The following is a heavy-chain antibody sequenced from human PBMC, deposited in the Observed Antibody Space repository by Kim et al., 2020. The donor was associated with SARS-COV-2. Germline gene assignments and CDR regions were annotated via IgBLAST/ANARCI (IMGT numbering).Heavy chain of an antibody. D-gene: IGHD5-12*01. CDR3: ARSTFGYNSSSSGYYYFGMDV. CDR1: GFSLIDSGMC. J-gene: IGHJ6*02. CDR2: IDWDDDR. Sequence: SGPTLVKPTQTLTLTCTFSGFSLIDSGMCVNWIRQPPGRALEWLARIDWDDDRYYSTSLETRLTISKDTSKNQVVLTMTNMDPVDTATYYCARSTFGYNSSSSGYYYFGMDVWGQGTTVTVSS. V-gene: IGHV2-70*11.